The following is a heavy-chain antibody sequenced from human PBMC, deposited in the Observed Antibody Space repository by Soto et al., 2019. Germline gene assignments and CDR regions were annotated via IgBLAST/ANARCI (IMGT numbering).Heavy chain of an antibody. Sequence: TSGTLSLTCTVSGGSISTYYWSWIPQPPGKALEWIGYIFYSGSTNYNPSLKSRVTISADTSKNQFSLKLSSVTAADTAVYYCARAGRYYYYMDVWGKGTTVTVSS. J-gene: IGHJ6*03. V-gene: IGHV4-59*01. CDR1: GGSISTYY. CDR2: IFYSGST. CDR3: ARAGRYYYYMDV.